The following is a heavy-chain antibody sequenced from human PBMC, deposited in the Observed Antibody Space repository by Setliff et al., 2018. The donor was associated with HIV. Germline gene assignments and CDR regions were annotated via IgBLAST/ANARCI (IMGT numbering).Heavy chain of an antibody. D-gene: IGHD6-13*01. V-gene: IGHV3-48*01. Sequence: PGGSLRLSCAVSGFIFNTYSMNWVRQAPGKGLEWVSYIGGSGSAIYYADSVKGRFTISRDNAKNSLYLQLNSLRAEDTALYYCARGYSTNWLAAFDIWGQGTMVTVS. J-gene: IGHJ3*02. CDR2: IGGSGSAI. CDR3: ARGYSTNWLAAFDI. CDR1: GFIFNTYS.